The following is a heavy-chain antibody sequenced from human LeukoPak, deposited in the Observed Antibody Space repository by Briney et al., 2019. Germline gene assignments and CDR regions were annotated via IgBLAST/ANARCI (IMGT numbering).Heavy chain of an antibody. Sequence: SVKVSCKASGGTFSSYAISWVRQAPGQGLEWMGRIIPIFGTANYAQKFQGRVTITTDESTSAAYMELSSLRSEDTAVYYCARGTRYDILTGHGGTYMDVWGKGTTVTVSS. J-gene: IGHJ6*03. V-gene: IGHV1-69*05. CDR3: ARGTRYDILTGHGGTYMDV. CDR1: GGTFSSYA. D-gene: IGHD3-9*01. CDR2: IIPIFGTA.